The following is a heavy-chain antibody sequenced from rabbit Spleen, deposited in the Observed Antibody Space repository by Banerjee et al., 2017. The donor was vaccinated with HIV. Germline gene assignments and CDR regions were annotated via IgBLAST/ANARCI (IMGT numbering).Heavy chain of an antibody. D-gene: IGHD6-1*01. V-gene: IGHV1S40*01. J-gene: IGHJ4*01. CDR1: GFDFSSGY. CDR3: GRASYVDHFYNL. CDR2: IRACSSGTT. Sequence: QSLEESGGGLVQPEGSLTLTCKASGFDFSSGYMCWVRQAPGKGLEWIGSIRACSSGTTYYATWAKGRFTISKTSSTTVTLQMISLTAADTATYFCGRASYVDHFYNLWGQGTLVTVS.